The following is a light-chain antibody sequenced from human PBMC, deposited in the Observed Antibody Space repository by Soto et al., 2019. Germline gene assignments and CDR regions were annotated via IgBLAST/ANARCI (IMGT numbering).Light chain of an antibody. CDR3: CSYTSDLTPYV. CDR2: GVT. CDR1: SSDIGAHDD. Sequence: QSVLTQPASVSGSPGQSITISCTGTSSDIGAHDDVSWYQQHPGKVRKLLIYGVTDRPSGISNRFSGSKSGNVASLTISGLQAEDEADYYCCSYTSDLTPYVFGTGTKVTVL. J-gene: IGLJ1*01. V-gene: IGLV2-14*03.